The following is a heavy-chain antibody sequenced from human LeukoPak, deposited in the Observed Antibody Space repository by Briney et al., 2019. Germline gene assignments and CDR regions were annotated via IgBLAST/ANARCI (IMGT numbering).Heavy chain of an antibody. J-gene: IGHJ4*02. CDR3: ARDAVTQPRSDISGYYPPYHFDY. V-gene: IGHV3-21*01. CDR2: ISSTSNYI. Sequence: PGGSLRLSCAASGFTFNNYNINWVRQAPGKGLEWVSSISSTSNYIYYADSVKGRFTISRDNAKNSLYLQMNSLRAEDTVVYYCARDAVTQPRSDISGYYPPYHFDYWGQGTLVTVSS. CDR1: GFTFNNYN. D-gene: IGHD3-22*01.